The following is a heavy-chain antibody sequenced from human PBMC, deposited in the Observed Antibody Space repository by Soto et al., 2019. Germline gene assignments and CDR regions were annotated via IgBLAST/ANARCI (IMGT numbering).Heavy chain of an antibody. D-gene: IGHD6-13*01. CDR3: ARAAGKQQLDSTGSFDY. CDR2: TYYRSKWYN. CDR1: GDSVSSNSTA. J-gene: IGHJ4*02. Sequence: QVQLQQSGPGLVKPSQTLSLTCAISGDSVSSNSTAWNWIRQSPSRGLEWLGRTYYRSKWYNDSAVSVKNRLTINPDTPKNQFSLQLNSVPPEDTAVYYCARAAGKQQLDSTGSFDYWGQGTLVTVSS. V-gene: IGHV6-1*01.